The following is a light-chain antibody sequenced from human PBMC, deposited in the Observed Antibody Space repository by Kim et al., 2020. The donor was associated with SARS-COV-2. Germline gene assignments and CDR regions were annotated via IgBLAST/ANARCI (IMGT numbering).Light chain of an antibody. Sequence: EIVLTQSPGTLSLSPGEGATLSCRASQSVRSSYLAWYQHRAGQAPRLLIHGASSRASGVPDRFRGSESGTDFTLTISRLEPEDFAVYYCQQYGSSPRTFGQGTKLEI. CDR3: QQYGSSPRT. CDR1: QSVRSSY. V-gene: IGKV3-20*01. J-gene: IGKJ2*02. CDR2: GAS.